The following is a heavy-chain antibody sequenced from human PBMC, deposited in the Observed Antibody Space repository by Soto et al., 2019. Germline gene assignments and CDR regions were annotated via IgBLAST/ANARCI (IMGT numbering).Heavy chain of an antibody. Sequence: SETLSLTCPVSGGSISSRDWWTWVRQAPGKGLEWIGKIYHGGGTNFSPSLRGRVNISIDKSRKFFSLTLNSVTAADTAIYFCATGNVDSMLESWGRGTLVTVSS. D-gene: IGHD3-3*01. CDR1: GGSISSRDW. V-gene: IGHV4-4*02. J-gene: IGHJ4*02. CDR3: ATGNVDSMLES. CDR2: IYHGGGT.